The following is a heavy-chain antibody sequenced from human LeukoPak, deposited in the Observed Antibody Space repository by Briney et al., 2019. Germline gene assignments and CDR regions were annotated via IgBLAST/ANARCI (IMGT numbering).Heavy chain of an antibody. CDR3: AKDRDCSGGSCYPSRDAFDI. J-gene: IGHJ3*02. CDR2: IRYDGDNK. CDR1: GFTFSTYG. Sequence: PGGSLRLSCAASGFTFSTYGMHWIRQAPGKGLEWVAFIRYDGDNKYYADSVKGRFTISRDNSKNTLYLQMNSLRAEDTAVYYCAKDRDCSGGSCYPSRDAFDIWGQGTMVTVSS. D-gene: IGHD2-15*01. V-gene: IGHV3-30*02.